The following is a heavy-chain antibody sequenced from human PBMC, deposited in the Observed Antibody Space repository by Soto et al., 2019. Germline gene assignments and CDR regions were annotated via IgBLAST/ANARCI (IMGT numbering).Heavy chain of an antibody. D-gene: IGHD3-10*01. CDR2: IYYSGYT. CDR3: ARQGGITMVRGVIFYYYYYYMDV. Sequence: TSETLSLTCTVSGGSISSSSYYWGWIRQPPGKGLEWIGNIYYSGYTYYNPSLKSRVTISVDTSKNQFSLKLSSVTAADTAVYYCARQGGITMVRGVIFYYYYYYMDVWGKGTTVTVSS. CDR1: GGSISSSSYY. J-gene: IGHJ6*03. V-gene: IGHV4-39*01.